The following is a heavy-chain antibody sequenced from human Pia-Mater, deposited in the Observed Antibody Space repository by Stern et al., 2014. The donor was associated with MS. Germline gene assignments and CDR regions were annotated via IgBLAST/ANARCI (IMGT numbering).Heavy chain of an antibody. D-gene: IGHD6-13*01. V-gene: IGHV3-21*01. Sequence: EVQLVQSGGGLVKPGGSLRLSCAASGFTFSSYCMNWVRQAPGKGLAWVSSISSSSSSIYYAASVQCRFTISRDNAKKSLNLLLHSLRAEDTAVYYCARDQSGIYFDYWGEGTLVTVSS. CDR3: ARDQSGIYFDY. J-gene: IGHJ4*02. CDR1: GFTFSSYC. CDR2: ISSSSSSI.